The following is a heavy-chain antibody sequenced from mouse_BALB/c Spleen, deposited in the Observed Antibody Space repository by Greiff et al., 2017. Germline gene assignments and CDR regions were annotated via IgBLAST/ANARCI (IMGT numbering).Heavy chain of an antibody. CDR1: GFTFSSYG. D-gene: IGHD1-3*01. CDR2: INSNGGST. V-gene: IGHV5-6-3*01. J-gene: IGHJ4*01. CDR3: ARDLKYDFYAMDY. Sequence: EVQLVESGGGLVQPGGSLKLSCAASGFTFSSYGMSWVRQTPDKRLELVATINSNGGSTYYPDSVKGRFTISRDNAKNTLYLQMSSLKSEDTAMYYCARDLKYDFYAMDYWGQGTSVTVSS.